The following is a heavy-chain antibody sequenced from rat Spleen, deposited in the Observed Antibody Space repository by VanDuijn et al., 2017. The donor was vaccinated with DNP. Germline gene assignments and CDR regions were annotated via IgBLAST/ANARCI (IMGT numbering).Heavy chain of an antibody. CDR1: GFSVTTYS. CDR2: MWNDGDT. J-gene: IGHJ4*01. V-gene: IGHV2-63*01. D-gene: IGHD1-12*02. Sequence: QVQLKESGPGLVQPSETLSLTCTVSGFSVTTYSVSWVRQPSGRGPEWMGRMWNDGDTAYNSVLKSRLSISRDTSKNQVFLKMNSLKTDYTGTYYCTRDQDYYYDGGYYPTMDAWGQGTSVTVSS. CDR3: TRDQDYYYDGGYYPTMDA.